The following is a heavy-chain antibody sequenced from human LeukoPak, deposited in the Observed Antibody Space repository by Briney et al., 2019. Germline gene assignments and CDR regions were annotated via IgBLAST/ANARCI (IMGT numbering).Heavy chain of an antibody. CDR3: ARDPGEMIVATTFDY. CDR1: GYTFTNYA. J-gene: IGHJ4*02. D-gene: IGHD5-12*01. CDR2: INAGNGDT. V-gene: IGHV1-3*01. Sequence: ASVKVSCKASGYTFTNYAVNWLRQAPGQRLEWMGWINAGNGDTKFSQNYQARVTITRDASASTAYMELRSLRSDDTAVYYCARDPGEMIVATTFDYWGQGTLVTVSS.